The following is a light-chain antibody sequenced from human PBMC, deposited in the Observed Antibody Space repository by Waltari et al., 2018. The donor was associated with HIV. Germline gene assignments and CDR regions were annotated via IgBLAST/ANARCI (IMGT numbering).Light chain of an antibody. CDR2: GKN. V-gene: IGLV3-19*01. Sequence: SSELTQDPAVSVALVQTVKITCQGDNLRTSYASWYQQKPGQAPVLVSYGKNRRPSEIPDRFSSSASRNKAFLTITGAQAEDEAEYYCKTRDRSGNLYVFGTGTTVTVL. CDR3: KTRDRSGNLYV. CDR1: NLRTSY. J-gene: IGLJ1*01.